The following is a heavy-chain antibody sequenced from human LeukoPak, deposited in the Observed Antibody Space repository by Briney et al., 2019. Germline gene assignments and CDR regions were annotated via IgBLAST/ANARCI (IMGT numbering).Heavy chain of an antibody. CDR1: GYRFNTYW. Sequence: GGSLKIPCKASGYRFNTYWIGWVRPIPGEGLEWIGIIYPGDSDSRYSPSFQGQVTISAHKSISPAYLQWSSLKASYTAMDYCARSYDRLCFDYWGQGTLVTVSS. V-gene: IGHV5-51*01. CDR3: ARSYDRLCFDY. D-gene: IGHD3-22*01. J-gene: IGHJ4*02. CDR2: IYPGDSDS.